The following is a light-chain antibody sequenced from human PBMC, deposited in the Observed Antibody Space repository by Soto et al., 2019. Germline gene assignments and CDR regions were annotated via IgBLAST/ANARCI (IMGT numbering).Light chain of an antibody. CDR1: QSISRW. CDR3: QQYNSYSPVYT. V-gene: IGKV1-5*01. CDR2: DAS. Sequence: DIQMTQSPSSLSASVGDRVTITCRASQSISRWLAWYQQKPGKAPKLLIYDASSLESGVPSRFSGSGSGTDFTLSISSLQPDDSATYYCQQYNSYSPVYTFGQGTKLEIK. J-gene: IGKJ2*01.